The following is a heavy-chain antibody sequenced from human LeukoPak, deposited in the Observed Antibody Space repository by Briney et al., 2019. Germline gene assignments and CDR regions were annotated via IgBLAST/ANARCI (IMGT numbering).Heavy chain of an antibody. CDR2: ISSSGSTI. Sequence: PGGSLRLSCAASGFTFSSYEMNWVCQAPGKGLEWVSYISSSGSTIYYADSVKGRFTISRDNAKNSLYLQMNSLRAEDTALYYCAKAPRWGSHPFDYWGQGTLVTVSS. CDR1: GFTFSSYE. J-gene: IGHJ4*02. CDR3: AKAPRWGSHPFDY. V-gene: IGHV3-48*03. D-gene: IGHD3-16*01.